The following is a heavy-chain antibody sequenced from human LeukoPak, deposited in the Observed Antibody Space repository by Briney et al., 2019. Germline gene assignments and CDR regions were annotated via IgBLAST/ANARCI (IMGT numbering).Heavy chain of an antibody. CDR1: GFTFINAW. J-gene: IGHJ4*02. CDR2: IKSKTDGGTT. D-gene: IGHD3-3*01. Sequence: GGSLRLSCAASGFTFINAWMSWVRQAPGKGLEWIGRIKSKTDGGTTDYAALVKGRFIISRDDSENTLYLQMNILKTEDTAVYYCTTYPIYYDFWSGFDYWGQGTLVTVSS. V-gene: IGHV3-15*01. CDR3: TTYPIYYDFWSGFDY.